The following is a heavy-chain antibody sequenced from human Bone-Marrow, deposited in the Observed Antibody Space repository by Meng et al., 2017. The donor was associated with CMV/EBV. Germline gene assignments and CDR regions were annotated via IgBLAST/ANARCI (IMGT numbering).Heavy chain of an antibody. CDR3: ARDPSIWAAGYGMEV. J-gene: IGHJ6*04. CDR1: GFTFRDYY. V-gene: IGHV3-11*06. D-gene: IGHD6-13*01. Sequence: GGALRLSCAASGFTFRDYYMSWIRQAPGKGMEWVSSISSSSSYIYYADSVKGRFTISRDNAKNSLYLQMNSLRAEDTAVYYCARDPSIWAAGYGMEVWGEGRTVNFSS. CDR2: ISSSSSYI.